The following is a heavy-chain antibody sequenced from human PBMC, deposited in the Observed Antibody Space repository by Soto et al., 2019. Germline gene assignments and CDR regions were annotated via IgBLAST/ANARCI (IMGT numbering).Heavy chain of an antibody. Sequence: GGSLRLSCAASGFTFTRYSMNWVRQAPGKGLEWVSSISSTTNYIYYGDSMKGRFTISRDNAKNSLYLEVNSLRAEDTAVYYCARESEDLTSNFDYWGQGTLVTVSS. CDR2: ISSTTNYI. CDR3: ARESEDLTSNFDY. CDR1: GFTFTRYS. V-gene: IGHV3-21*06. J-gene: IGHJ4*02.